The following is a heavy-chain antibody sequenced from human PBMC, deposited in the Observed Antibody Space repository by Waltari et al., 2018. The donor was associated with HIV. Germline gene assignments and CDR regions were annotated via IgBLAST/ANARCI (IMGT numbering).Heavy chain of an antibody. CDR2: ISYSGSA. J-gene: IGHJ5*02. D-gene: IGHD4-17*01. V-gene: IGHV4-39*07. Sequence: QLQLQESGPGLVKPSETLSLTCTVSGGSVTSSTYYWGWIRQAPGRGLEWIGAISYSGSAYSNPSLESRVTISLDTSKNQFSLKLQSVTAADTAVYYCAGAPNGDFSWLDPWGQGTLVTVSS. CDR3: AGAPNGDFSWLDP. CDR1: GGSVTSSTYY.